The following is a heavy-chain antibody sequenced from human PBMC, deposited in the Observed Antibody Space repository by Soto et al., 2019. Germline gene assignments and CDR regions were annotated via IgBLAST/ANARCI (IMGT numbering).Heavy chain of an antibody. CDR3: ARLGDILTTYDAFDI. CDR2: IYYSGST. J-gene: IGHJ3*02. D-gene: IGHD3-9*01. CDR1: GGSVSNVRYY. Sequence: QVQLQESGPGLVKPSETLSLTCNVSGGSVSNVRYYWSWIRQPPGKGLEWIGYIYYSGSTNITPPLQSQVTMSVDTSKNQFSLKLNSVTAADTAVYYCARLGDILTTYDAFDIWGQGTMVTVSS. V-gene: IGHV4-61*01.